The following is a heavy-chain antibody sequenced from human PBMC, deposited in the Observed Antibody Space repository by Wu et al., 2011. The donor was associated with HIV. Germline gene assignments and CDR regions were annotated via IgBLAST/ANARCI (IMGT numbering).Heavy chain of an antibody. Sequence: QVQLIQSGAEMKMPGASVNTSCKVFGYTLSELSMHWVRQGLGKGLEWVGGFDPEDGETIFAQNFQDRVTMTVDTYTETIYMELSNLKSDDTAIYYCATDRVNDYGDFAGSGRVFDFWGQGTLVAVST. CDR2: FDPEDGET. CDR3: ATDRVNDYGDFAGSGRVFDF. J-gene: IGHJ4*02. D-gene: IGHD4-17*01. V-gene: IGHV1-24*01. CDR1: GYTLSELS.